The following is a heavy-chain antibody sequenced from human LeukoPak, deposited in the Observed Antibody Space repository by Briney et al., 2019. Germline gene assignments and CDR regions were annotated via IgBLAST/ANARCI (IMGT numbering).Heavy chain of an antibody. D-gene: IGHD6-19*01. J-gene: IGHJ4*02. Sequence: GGSLRLSCAASGFTFSSYGMHWVRQAPGKGLVWVSRINSDGSSTSYADSVKGRFTISRDNAKNTLYLQMNSLRAEDMAVYYCAREVAVAGTLVDYWGQGTLVTVSS. CDR1: GFTFSSYG. CDR3: AREVAVAGTLVDY. V-gene: IGHV3-74*01. CDR2: INSDGSST.